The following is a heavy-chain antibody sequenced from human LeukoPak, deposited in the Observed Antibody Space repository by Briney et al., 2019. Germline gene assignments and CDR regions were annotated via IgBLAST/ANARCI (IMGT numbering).Heavy chain of an antibody. V-gene: IGHV4-4*02. CDR2: IYHSGST. CDR1: GGSISSSNW. Sequence: SETLSLTCAVSGGSISSSNWWSWVRQPPGKGLEWIGEIYHSGSTNYNPSLKSRVTISVDTSKNQFSLKLSSVTAADTAVYYCARDADDYGAPFDYWGQGTLVTVSS. D-gene: IGHD4-17*01. CDR3: ARDADDYGAPFDY. J-gene: IGHJ4*02.